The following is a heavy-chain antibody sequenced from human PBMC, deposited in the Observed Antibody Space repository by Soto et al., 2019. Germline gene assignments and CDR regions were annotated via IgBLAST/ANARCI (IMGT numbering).Heavy chain of an antibody. CDR2: IIPIFGTA. Sequence: SVKVSCKASGGTFSSYAISWVRQAPGQGLEWMGGIIPIFGTANYAQKFQGRVTITADESTSTAYMELSSLRSEDTAVYYCARGGDYGGNSGWYFDLWGRGTLVTVSS. J-gene: IGHJ2*01. V-gene: IGHV1-69*13. CDR1: GGTFSSYA. CDR3: ARGGDYGGNSGWYFDL. D-gene: IGHD4-17*01.